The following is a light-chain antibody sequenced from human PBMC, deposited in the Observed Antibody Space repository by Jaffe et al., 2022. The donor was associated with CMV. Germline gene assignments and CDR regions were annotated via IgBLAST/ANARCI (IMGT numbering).Light chain of an antibody. CDR2: GAN. V-gene: IGKV3-20*01. Sequence: EIVLTQSPGTLSVSPGESATLSCRASQSVYSNYFAWYQQKSGQPPTLLIYGANSRATGIPDRFSGRGSGTDFSLTIRRLEPEDSAVYYCQQYGGSPLTFGGGTKVEIK. CDR3: QQYGGSPLT. CDR1: QSVYSNY. J-gene: IGKJ4*01.